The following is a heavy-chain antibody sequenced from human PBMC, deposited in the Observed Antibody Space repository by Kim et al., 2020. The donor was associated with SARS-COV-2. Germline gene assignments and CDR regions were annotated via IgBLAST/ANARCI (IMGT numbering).Heavy chain of an antibody. Sequence: GGSLRLSCAASGFTFSSYSMNWVRQAPGKGLEWVSSISSSSSYIYYADSVKGRFTISRDNAKNSLYLQMNSLRAEDTAVYYCARGGVDYYDSSGYYYLDYWGQGTLVTVSS. D-gene: IGHD3-22*01. V-gene: IGHV3-21*01. CDR3: ARGGVDYYDSSGYYYLDY. CDR1: GFTFSSYS. J-gene: IGHJ4*02. CDR2: ISSSSSYI.